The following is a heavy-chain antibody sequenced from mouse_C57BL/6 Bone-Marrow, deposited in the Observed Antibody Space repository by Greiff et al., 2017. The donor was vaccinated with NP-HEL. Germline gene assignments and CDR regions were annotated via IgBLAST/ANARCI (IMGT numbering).Heavy chain of an antibody. CDR2: IYPRSGNT. D-gene: IGHD1-1*01. J-gene: IGHJ4*01. V-gene: IGHV1-81*01. Sequence: QVQLQQSGAELARPGASVKLSCKASGYTFTSYGISWVKQRTGQGLEWIGEIYPRSGNTYYNEKFKGKATLTADKSSSTAYMELRSLTSEDSAVYFCARSGYYYVSSYFYYYAMDYWGQGTSVTVSS. CDR1: GYTFTSYG. CDR3: ARSGYYYVSSYFYYYAMDY.